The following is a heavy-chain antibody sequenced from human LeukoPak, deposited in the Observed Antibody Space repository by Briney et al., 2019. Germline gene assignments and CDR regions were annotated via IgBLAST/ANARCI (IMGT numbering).Heavy chain of an antibody. J-gene: IGHJ4*02. CDR1: VYTFNDYY. V-gene: IGHV1-69-2*01. CDR3: ARGSRSFDWLRSYFDF. Sequence: ATVKISCKASVYTFNDYYIHWVQQAPGKGLEWMGRVDLEDGDTIYAEKFQGRVTITADTSTDTAFMDLSSLTSFDTAVYYCARGSRSFDWLRSYFDFWGQGTLVSVSP. CDR2: VDLEDGDT. D-gene: IGHD3-9*01.